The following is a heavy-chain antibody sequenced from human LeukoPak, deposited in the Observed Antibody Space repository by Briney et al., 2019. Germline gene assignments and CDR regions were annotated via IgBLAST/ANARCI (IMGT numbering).Heavy chain of an antibody. D-gene: IGHD1-26*01. CDR2: VYSDDTT. CDR1: GFTVNSNY. Sequence: GGSLRLSCAASGFTVNSNYMNWVRQAPGKGLEWVSVVYSDDTTYYSDSVKGRFTISRDNSKNTLYLQMNNLRAEDTAVYYCARGGGYYAIDYWGQGTLVTVSS. V-gene: IGHV3-53*01. J-gene: IGHJ4*02. CDR3: ARGGGYYAIDY.